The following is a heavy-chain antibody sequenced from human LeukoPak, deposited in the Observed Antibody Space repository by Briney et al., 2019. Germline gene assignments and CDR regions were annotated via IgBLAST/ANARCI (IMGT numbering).Heavy chain of an antibody. V-gene: IGHV4-34*01. CDR2: INHSGST. D-gene: IGHD1-1*01. J-gene: IGHJ4*01. CDR3: ARPLNWNEGFDY. Sequence: SETLSLTCAVYGGSFSSYYWSWIRQPPGKGLEWIGEINHSGSTNYNPSLKSRVTISVDTSKNQFSLKLSSVTAADTAIYYCARPLNWNEGFDYWGQGTLVTVSS. CDR1: GGSFSSYY.